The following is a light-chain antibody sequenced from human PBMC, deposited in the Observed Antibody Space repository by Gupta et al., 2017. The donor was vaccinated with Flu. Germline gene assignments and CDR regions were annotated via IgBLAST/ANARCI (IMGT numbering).Light chain of an antibody. Sequence: GERATLSCRASQIVNNIYVAWYQKKPGKATRLLNQGATKRAAGITDRCSGRESGTDFTLTSGRLEHEDVAVYYWQQYGSSPTFGQGTKVEI. CDR2: GAT. CDR1: QIVNNIY. J-gene: IGKJ1*01. V-gene: IGKV3-20*01. CDR3: QQYGSSPT.